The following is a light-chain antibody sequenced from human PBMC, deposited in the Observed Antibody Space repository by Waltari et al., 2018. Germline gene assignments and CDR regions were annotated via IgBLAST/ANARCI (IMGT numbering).Light chain of an antibody. CDR1: QSVSSSY. CDR3: QQYGSSPRT. J-gene: IGKJ1*01. Sequence: EIVLTQSPGTLSLSPGERATLSCRASQSVSSSYLAWYQQKPGQAPRLLIYGASSRATGIPDRFSGSGSGTDFTHTISRLEPEDFAVYSCQQYGSSPRTFGQGTKVEIK. V-gene: IGKV3-20*01. CDR2: GAS.